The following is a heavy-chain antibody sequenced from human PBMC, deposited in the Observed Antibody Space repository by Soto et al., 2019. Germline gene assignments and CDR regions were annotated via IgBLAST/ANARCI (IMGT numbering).Heavy chain of an antibody. J-gene: IGHJ6*02. Sequence: EVQLVESGGGLVQPGGSLRLSCVASGFTLSSYWMHWVRQAPGKGLVWVSRINSDGSSTSYADSVKGRFTISRDNAKNTLFLQMNSLRAEDTAMYFCARVGVDTAMVDGGYYYYGLDAWGQGTTVTVSS. V-gene: IGHV3-74*01. D-gene: IGHD5-18*01. CDR1: GFTLSSYW. CDR3: ARVGVDTAMVDGGYYYYGLDA. CDR2: INSDGSST.